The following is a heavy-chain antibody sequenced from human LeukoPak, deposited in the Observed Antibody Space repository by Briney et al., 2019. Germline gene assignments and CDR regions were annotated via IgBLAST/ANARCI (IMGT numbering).Heavy chain of an antibody. CDR3: AADSSPTA. J-gene: IGHJ5*02. CDR1: GFTFSSQD. V-gene: IGHV3-21*04. Sequence: PGGSLRLSCAASGFTFSSQDMNWVRQAPGKGLEWVSYISSSSSYIYDADSVKGRFTISRDNSKNTLYLQMNSLRAEDTAVYYCAADSSPTAWGQGTLVTVSS. D-gene: IGHD6-13*01. CDR2: ISSSSSYI.